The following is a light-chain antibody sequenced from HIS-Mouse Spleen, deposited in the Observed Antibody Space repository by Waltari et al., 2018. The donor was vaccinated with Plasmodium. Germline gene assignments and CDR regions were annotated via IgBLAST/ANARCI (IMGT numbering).Light chain of an antibody. CDR2: AAS. J-gene: IGKJ1*01. CDR3: QQSYSTWT. V-gene: IGKV1-39*01. CDR1: QSISSY. Sequence: DIQMTQSPSSLSASVGDRVTITCRASQSISSYLNWYQQKPGKAPKLLIYAASSMQSGVPSRFSGSGSGTDFTLTISSLQHEDFATYYWQQSYSTWTFGQGTKVEIK.